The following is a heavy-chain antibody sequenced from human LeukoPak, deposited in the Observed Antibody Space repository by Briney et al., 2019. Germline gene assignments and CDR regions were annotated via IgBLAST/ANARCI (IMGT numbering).Heavy chain of an antibody. CDR2: ISGSGGST. V-gene: IGHV3-23*01. J-gene: IGHJ6*03. CDR3: AKDSSPWGDSPWDYMDV. CDR1: GFTFSSYA. D-gene: IGHD3-16*01. Sequence: GGSLRLSCAASGFTFSSYAMSWVRQAPGKGLEWVSAISGSGGSTYCADSVKGRFTISRDNSKNTLYLQMNSLRAEDTAVYYCAKDSSPWGDSPWDYMDVWGKGTTVTVSS.